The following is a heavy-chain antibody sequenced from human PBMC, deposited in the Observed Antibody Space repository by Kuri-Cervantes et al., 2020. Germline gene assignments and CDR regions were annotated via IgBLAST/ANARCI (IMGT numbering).Heavy chain of an antibody. CDR3: TRQDRYCSGGSCYDHDY. J-gene: IGHJ4*02. CDR1: GFTFRSYE. V-gene: IGHV3-48*03. CDR2: ISSSGSTK. Sequence: GGSLRLSCAASGFTFRSYEMNWVRQAPGKGLEWVSYISSSGSTKYYADSVKGRFTISRDNAENSLYLQMNSLKTEDTAVYYCTRQDRYCSGGSCYDHDYWGQGTLVTVSS. D-gene: IGHD2-15*01.